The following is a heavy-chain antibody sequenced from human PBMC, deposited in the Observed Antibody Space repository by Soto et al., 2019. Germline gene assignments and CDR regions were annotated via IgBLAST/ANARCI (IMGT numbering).Heavy chain of an antibody. V-gene: IGHV3-23*01. J-gene: IGHJ4*02. D-gene: IGHD5-18*01. CDR2: ISGSGGST. CDR3: ASIGDTAMGHY. CDR1: GCTFSSYA. Sequence: EVQLLESGGGLVHPGGSLRLSCAASGCTFSSYAMSWVRQAPGKGLAWVSAISGSGGSTYYADSVKGRFTISRDNSKNTLYLQMNSLRAEDTAVYYCASIGDTAMGHYWCQGTLVTVSS.